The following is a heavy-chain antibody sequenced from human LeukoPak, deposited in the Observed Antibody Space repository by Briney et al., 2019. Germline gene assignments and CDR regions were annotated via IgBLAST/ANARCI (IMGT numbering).Heavy chain of an antibody. J-gene: IGHJ4*02. D-gene: IGHD3-10*01. CDR2: INPNSGGT. CDR1: GYTFTGYY. Sequence: GASVKVFCKASGYTFTGYYMHWVRQAPGQGLEWMGWINPNSGGTNYAQKFQGRVTMTRDTSISTAYMELSRLRSDDTAVYYCARDQPMVRALDYWGQGTLVTVSS. V-gene: IGHV1-2*02. CDR3: ARDQPMVRALDY.